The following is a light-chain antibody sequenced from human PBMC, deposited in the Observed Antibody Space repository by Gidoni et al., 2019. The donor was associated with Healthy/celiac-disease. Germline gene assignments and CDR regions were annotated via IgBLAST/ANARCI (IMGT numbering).Light chain of an antibody. V-gene: IGLV3-10*01. CDR1: ALPKTY. CDR2: EDR. J-gene: IGLJ2*01. CDR3: YSTDSSGNHVV. Sequence: SYELTQPPSVSVSPGQPARITCSGDALPKTYAYWYQQKSGQAPVLFIYEDRKPPAGSLERFSGSSSGTMATLTISGAQVEDEADYYCYSTDSSGNHVVFGGGTKLXV.